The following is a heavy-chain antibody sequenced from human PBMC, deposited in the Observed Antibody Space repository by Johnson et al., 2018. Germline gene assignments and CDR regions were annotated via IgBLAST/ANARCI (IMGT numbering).Heavy chain of an antibody. CDR3: ARRPGYGSSGYYTLDAFDI. D-gene: IGHD3-22*01. Sequence: VQLVESGAEVKKPGESLKISCKGSGYSFTNYWIGWVRQMPGRGLEWMGIIYPGDSDTRYGPSFQGQVTISVDKSISTAYLQGRSLKAPDTATYSCARRPGYGSSGYYTLDAFDIWGQGTMVTVSS. CDR1: GYSFTNYW. J-gene: IGHJ3*02. V-gene: IGHV5-51*03. CDR2: IYPGDSDT.